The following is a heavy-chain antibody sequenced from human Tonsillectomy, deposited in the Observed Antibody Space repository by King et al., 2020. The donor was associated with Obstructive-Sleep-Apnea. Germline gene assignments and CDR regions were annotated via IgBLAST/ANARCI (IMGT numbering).Heavy chain of an antibody. CDR2: VSGSGPTT. CDR3: AKEGSSWSLDY. CDR1: GFTFSSCA. J-gene: IGHJ4*02. V-gene: IGHV3-23*04. D-gene: IGHD6-13*01. Sequence: VQLVESGGGLVQPGGSLRLSGAASGFTFSSCAMSWVRQAPGKGREWVAAVSGSGPTTHYADSVKGRFAISRDNSKNTLYLQMNSLRVEDTALYYCAKEGSSWSLDYWGQGTLVTVSS.